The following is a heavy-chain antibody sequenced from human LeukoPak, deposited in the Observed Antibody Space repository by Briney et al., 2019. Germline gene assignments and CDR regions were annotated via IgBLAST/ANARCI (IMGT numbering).Heavy chain of an antibody. CDR3: ARGGGVGYSYGYGWFDT. J-gene: IGHJ5*02. V-gene: IGHV4-34*01. CDR2: VNHGGIT. D-gene: IGHD5-18*01. CDR1: GGSFSDYY. Sequence: SETPSLTCGIYGGSFSDYYWTWIRQPPGMGLEWIGEVNHGGITHYNPSLNTRVTISRDTSKNQFSLRLTFLTAADTAVYYCARGGGVGYSYGYGWFDTWGQGTLVTVSS.